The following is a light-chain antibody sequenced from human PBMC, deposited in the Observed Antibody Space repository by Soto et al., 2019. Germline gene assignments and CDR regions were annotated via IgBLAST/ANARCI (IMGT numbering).Light chain of an antibody. CDR2: KGS. CDR3: QQYNSYPWT. V-gene: IGKV1-5*03. J-gene: IGKJ1*01. CDR1: QSISSW. Sequence: DIQMTQSPSTLSASVGDRVTITCRASQSISSWLAWYQQKPGRAPKLLICKGSSLGSGVPSRFSGSGSGTEFTLSISSLQPDDFATYCCQQYNSYPWTFGQGTKGEIK.